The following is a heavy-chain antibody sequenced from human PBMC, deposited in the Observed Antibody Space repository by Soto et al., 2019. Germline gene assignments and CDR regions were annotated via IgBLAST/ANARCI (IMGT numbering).Heavy chain of an antibody. J-gene: IGHJ3*02. CDR1: GFTFSSYE. CDR3: ARANRDLPGAFDI. V-gene: IGHV3-48*03. CDR2: ISSSGRTI. D-gene: IGHD2-21*02. Sequence: GGSLRLSCAASGFTFSSYEMNWVRQAPGKGLEWVSYISSSGRTIYYADSVKGRFTISRDNAKNSLYLQMNSLRAEDTAVYYCARANRDLPGAFDIWGQGKMVTVSS.